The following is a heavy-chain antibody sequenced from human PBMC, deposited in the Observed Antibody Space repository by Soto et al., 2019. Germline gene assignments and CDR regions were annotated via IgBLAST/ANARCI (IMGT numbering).Heavy chain of an antibody. J-gene: IGHJ4*02. Sequence: GASVKVSCKASGGTFSSYAISWVRQAPGQGLEWMGGIIPIFGTANYAQKFQGRVTITADESTSTAYMELSSLRSEDTAVYYCARARQRTVTPHHFDYWGQGTLVTVSS. D-gene: IGHD4-4*01. CDR1: GGTFSSYA. CDR3: ARARQRTVTPHHFDY. V-gene: IGHV1-69*13. CDR2: IIPIFGTA.